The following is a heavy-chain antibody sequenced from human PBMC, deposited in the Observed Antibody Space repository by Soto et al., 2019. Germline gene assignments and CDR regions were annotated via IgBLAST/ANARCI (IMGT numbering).Heavy chain of an antibody. CDR2: IYHSGTI. V-gene: IGHV4-30-4*08. CDR1: GPSVNKDDW. CDR3: ARDAREDYYYGMDV. D-gene: IGHD1-26*01. Sequence: TMSLKCTASGPSVNKDDWSRWVRQHQGKGLEWIGEIYHSGTIYYNPSLKSRVTISVDTSKNQFSLKLTSVTAADTAVYYCARDAREDYYYGMDVWGQGTTVTVSS. J-gene: IGHJ6*02.